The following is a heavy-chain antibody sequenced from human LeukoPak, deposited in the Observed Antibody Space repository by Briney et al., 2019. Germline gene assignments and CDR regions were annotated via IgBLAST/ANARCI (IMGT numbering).Heavy chain of an antibody. J-gene: IGHJ6*02. Sequence: SETLSLTCSVSGGSLSGAYWSWIRQAPGKGLEWIGYIYYSGSTDYNPSLESRVTISIDTSKNHFSLNLTAVTAADTAIYYCARTGSGRDYYGMDVWGQGTSVTVSS. CDR1: GGSLSGAY. D-gene: IGHD5-12*01. CDR3: ARTGSGRDYYGMDV. V-gene: IGHV4-59*01. CDR2: IYYSGST.